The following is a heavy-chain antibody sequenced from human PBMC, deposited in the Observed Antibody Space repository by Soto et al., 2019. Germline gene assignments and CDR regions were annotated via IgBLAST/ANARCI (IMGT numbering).Heavy chain of an antibody. J-gene: IGHJ6*03. V-gene: IGHV1-69*02. CDR2: IIPILGIA. CDR1: GGTFSSYT. D-gene: IGHD2-2*01. CDR3: ARAGSDCSSTSCYLGGSYYYYYMDV. Sequence: QVQLVQSGAEVKKPGSSVKVSCKASGGTFSSYTISWVRQAPGQGLEWMGRIIPILGIANYAQKFQGRVTITADKSTSTAYMELSSLRSEDTAVYYCARAGSDCSSTSCYLGGSYYYYYMDVWGKGTTVTVSS.